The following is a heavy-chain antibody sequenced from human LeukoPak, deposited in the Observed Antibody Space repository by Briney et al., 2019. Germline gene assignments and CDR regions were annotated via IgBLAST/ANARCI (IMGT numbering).Heavy chain of an antibody. V-gene: IGHV1-58*01. CDR1: GFTFTSSA. D-gene: IGHD3-10*01. Sequence: SVNVSCKASGFTFTSSAVQRVRQARGQRLEWIGWIVVGSGNTNYAQKFQERVTITRDMSTSLVYMELSSLRSEDTAVYYCAAEAAYYYGSRDAFDVWGQGTMVTVPS. CDR2: IVVGSGNT. CDR3: AAEAAYYYGSRDAFDV. J-gene: IGHJ3*01.